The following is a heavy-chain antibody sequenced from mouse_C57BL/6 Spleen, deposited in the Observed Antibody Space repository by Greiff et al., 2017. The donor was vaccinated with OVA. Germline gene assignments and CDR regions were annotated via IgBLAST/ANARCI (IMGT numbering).Heavy chain of an antibody. D-gene: IGHD1-1*01. CDR1: GYTFTSYW. CDR2: IHPNSGST. Sequence: QVQLQQSGAELVKPGASVKLSCKASGYTFTSYWMHWVKQRPGQGLEWIGMIHPNSGSTNYNEKFKSKATLTVDKSSSTAYMQLSSLTSEDSAVYYCARRGTVVGMDYWGQGTSVTVSS. CDR3: ARRGTVVGMDY. V-gene: IGHV1-64*01. J-gene: IGHJ4*01.